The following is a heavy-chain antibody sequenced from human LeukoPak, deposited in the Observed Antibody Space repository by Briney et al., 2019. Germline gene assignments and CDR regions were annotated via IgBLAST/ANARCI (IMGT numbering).Heavy chain of an antibody. J-gene: IGHJ4*02. CDR3: AREEGYIYGLLDY. V-gene: IGHV3-23*01. CDR2: ISGGGGTT. Sequence: GGSLRLSCAASGFTFSNYGMSWVRQAPGKGPEWVSAISGGGGTTYCADSVKGRFTISRDNSKNTLYLQMNSLRADDTAVYYCAREEGYIYGLLDYWGQGTLVTVSS. D-gene: IGHD5-18*01. CDR1: GFTFSNYG.